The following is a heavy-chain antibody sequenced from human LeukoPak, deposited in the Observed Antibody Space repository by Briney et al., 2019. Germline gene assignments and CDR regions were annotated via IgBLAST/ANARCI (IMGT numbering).Heavy chain of an antibody. V-gene: IGHV3-23*01. CDR1: GFTFSTFA. J-gene: IGHJ4*02. CDR2: IDGSGAGT. CDR3: ARDSGIQLWF. D-gene: IGHD5-18*01. Sequence: GGSLRLSCAASGFTFSTFAMTWVRQGPGKGLEWVSSIDGSGAGTYYADSVKGRFTISRHNSKNTVYLQMNSLRAEDTAVYYCARDSGIQLWFGGQGTLVTVSS.